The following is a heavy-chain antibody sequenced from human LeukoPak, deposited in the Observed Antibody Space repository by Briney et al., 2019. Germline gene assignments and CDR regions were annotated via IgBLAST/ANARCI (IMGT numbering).Heavy chain of an antibody. J-gene: IGHJ3*02. CDR3: ARVDRDAFDI. D-gene: IGHD2-2*03. CDR1: GGSISSGSYY. V-gene: IGHV4-61*02. CDR2: IYTSGST. Sequence: SETLSLTCTVSGGSISSGSYYWSWIRQPAGKGLEWIGRIYTSGSTNYNPSLKSRVTMSVDTSKNQFSLKLSSVTAADTALYYCARVDRDAFDIWGRGTMVTVSS.